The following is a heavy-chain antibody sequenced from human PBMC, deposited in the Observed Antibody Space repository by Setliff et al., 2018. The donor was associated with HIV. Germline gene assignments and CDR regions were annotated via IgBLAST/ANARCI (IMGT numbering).Heavy chain of an antibody. CDR1: GGSISTNNW. CDR2: IYHSGTT. V-gene: IGHV4-4*02. D-gene: IGHD5-12*01. Sequence: PSETLSLTCAVSGGSISTNNWWTWVRQSPGKGLEWIGDIYHSGTTNYNPSLKSRVTIAVDKSKNQISLKMTSVTAADTAVYYCTSSPLYSGYERYYFDYWGQGTLVTVSS. CDR3: TSSPLYSGYERYYFDY. J-gene: IGHJ4*02.